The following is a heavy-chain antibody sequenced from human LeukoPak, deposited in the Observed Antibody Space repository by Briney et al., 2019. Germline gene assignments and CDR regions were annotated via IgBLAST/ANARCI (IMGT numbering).Heavy chain of an antibody. D-gene: IGHD3-10*01. V-gene: IGHV4-59*01. CDR1: GGSISSYY. CDR2: IYYSGST. CDR3: ARDHYYGSAMNWFDP. J-gene: IGHJ5*02. Sequence: SETLSLTCTVSGGSISSYYWSWIRQPPGKGLEWIGYIYYSGSTNYNPSLKIRVTISVDTSKNQFSLKLSSVTAADTAVYYRARDHYYGSAMNWFDPWGQGTLVTVSS.